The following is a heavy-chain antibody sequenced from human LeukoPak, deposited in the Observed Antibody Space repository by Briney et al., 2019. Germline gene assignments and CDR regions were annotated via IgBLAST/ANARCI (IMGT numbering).Heavy chain of an antibody. D-gene: IGHD6-19*01. CDR1: GYTFTSYG. CDR3: ARDRIAVAGTNYYYGMDV. V-gene: IGHV1-18*04. CDR2: ICAYNGNT. Sequence: ASVKVSCKASGYTFTSYGISWVRQAPGQGLEWMGWICAYNGNTNYAQKLRGRVTMTTDTSTSTAYMELRSLRSDDTAVYYCARDRIAVAGTNYYYGMDVWGKGTTVTVSS. J-gene: IGHJ6*04.